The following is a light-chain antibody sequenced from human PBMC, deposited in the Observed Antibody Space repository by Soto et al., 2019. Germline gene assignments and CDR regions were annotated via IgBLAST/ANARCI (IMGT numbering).Light chain of an antibody. CDR1: QSVATW. CDR2: KAS. CDR3: QQYNSFWT. Sequence: DVQMTQSPSTLSASVGDRVTITCRARQSVATWLAWYQQKPGKAPKLLIYKASTLASGVPSRFSGSGSGTDFTLTIRSLQPDDSATYYCQQYNSFWTFGQGTKVEIK. V-gene: IGKV1-5*03. J-gene: IGKJ1*01.